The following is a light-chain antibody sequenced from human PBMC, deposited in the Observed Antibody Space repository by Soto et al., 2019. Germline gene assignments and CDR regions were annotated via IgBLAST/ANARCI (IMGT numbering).Light chain of an antibody. J-gene: IGLJ1*01. CDR1: NNL. V-gene: IGLV2-23*01. CDR3: CAYVGARSYV. CDR2: EGT. Sequence: QSVLTQPASVSGSPGQSITISCTGTNNLVSWYHQHPGKAPKVVVYEGTKRPSGVSNRFSGSNSGGTASLTISGLQAEDEASYFCCAYVGARSYVFGPGTKLTVL.